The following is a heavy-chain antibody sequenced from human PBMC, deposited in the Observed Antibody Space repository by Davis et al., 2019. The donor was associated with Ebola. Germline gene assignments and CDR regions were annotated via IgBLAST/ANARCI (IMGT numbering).Heavy chain of an antibody. Sequence: SETLSLTCAVSGGSISSGGYSWSWIRQPPGKGLEWIGYIYHSGSTYYNPSLKSRVTISVDRSKNQFSLKLSSVTAADTAVYYCARQGLLDYFDYWGQGTLVTVSS. CDR3: ARQGLLDYFDY. CDR1: GGSISSGGYS. D-gene: IGHD2-8*02. CDR2: IYHSGST. V-gene: IGHV4-30-2*01. J-gene: IGHJ4*02.